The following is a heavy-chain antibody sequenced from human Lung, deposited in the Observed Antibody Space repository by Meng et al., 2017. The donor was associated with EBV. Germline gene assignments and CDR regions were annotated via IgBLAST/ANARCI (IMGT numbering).Heavy chain of an antibody. CDR3: ARFYCSSTSCPHVLFDY. CDR1: GFIFTSYA. D-gene: IGHD2-2*01. Sequence: VQLVALVAWVKKPWSSLKVSCEASGFIFTSYAISWVRQAPGQGLQYMGWISAYNGNTNYAQELQGRVTMTTDTSTSTAYMELRSLRFDDTAVYYCARFYCSSTSCPHVLFDYWGQGTLVTVSS. CDR2: ISAYNGNT. V-gene: IGHV1-18*01. J-gene: IGHJ4*02.